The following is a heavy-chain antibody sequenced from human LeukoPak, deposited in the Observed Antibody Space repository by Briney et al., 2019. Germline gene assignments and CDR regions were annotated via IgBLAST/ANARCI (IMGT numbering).Heavy chain of an antibody. CDR3: AKGHPVGGWYPPFDY. J-gene: IGHJ4*02. CDR1: GFTFSNYL. D-gene: IGHD6-19*01. Sequence: GGSLRLSCVGSGFTFSNYLMNWVRQAPGKGLEWVSFISSTGGTIYYADAVKGRFTVSRDTSRNTLYLQMTNLRAEDTAVYYCAKGHPVGGWYPPFDYWGQGTLVTVSS. CDR2: ISSTGGTI. V-gene: IGHV3-23*01.